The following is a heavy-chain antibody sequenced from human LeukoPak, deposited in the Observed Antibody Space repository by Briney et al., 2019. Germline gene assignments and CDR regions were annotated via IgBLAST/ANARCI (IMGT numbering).Heavy chain of an antibody. CDR1: GFTFSNYA. CDR3: ARDRYSGSYYFDY. D-gene: IGHD1-26*01. CDR2: ISNDGSK. Sequence: GGSLRLSCAASGFTFSNYAIHWVRQAPGKGLEWAAVISNDGSKYYADSVKGRFTISTDNSNNTLYMEMNSLRPEDTAVYYFARDRYSGSYYFDYWGQGTLVTVSS. V-gene: IGHV3-30*01. J-gene: IGHJ4*02.